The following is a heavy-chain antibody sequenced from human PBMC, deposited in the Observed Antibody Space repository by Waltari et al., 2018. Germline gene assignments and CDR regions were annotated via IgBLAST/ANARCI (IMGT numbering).Heavy chain of an antibody. CDR2: IREDGSDK. V-gene: IGHV3-30*02. D-gene: IGHD6-13*01. CDR1: AFTFSNYG. Sequence: QVQLVESGGGVVQPGGSLRLSCAASAFTFSNYGMHWVRQAPGKGLEWVAFIREDGSDKNYVDSVKGRFTISRDNSKNTLYLQMNSLRVEDTAVYYCAKDRGGTAAGYLDYWGQGTLVTVSS. CDR3: AKDRGGTAAGYLDY. J-gene: IGHJ4*02.